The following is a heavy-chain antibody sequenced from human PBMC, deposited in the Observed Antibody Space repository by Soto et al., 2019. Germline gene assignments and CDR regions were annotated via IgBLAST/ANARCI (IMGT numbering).Heavy chain of an antibody. CDR3: ARDRDFWSGSNGMDV. J-gene: IGHJ6*02. Sequence: ASVKVSCTASGYTFTGYYMHWVRQAPGQGLEWMGWISPNSGGTNYAQKFQGWVTMTRDTSISTAYMELSRLRSDDTAVYYCARDRDFWSGSNGMDVWGQGTTVTVSS. V-gene: IGHV1-2*04. CDR2: ISPNSGGT. D-gene: IGHD3-3*01. CDR1: GYTFTGYY.